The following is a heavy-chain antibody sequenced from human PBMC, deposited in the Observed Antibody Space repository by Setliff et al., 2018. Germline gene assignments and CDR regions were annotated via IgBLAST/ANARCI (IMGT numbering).Heavy chain of an antibody. D-gene: IGHD3-9*01. Sequence: PGGSLRLSCAAAGFTFSSHWMHWVRQAPGKRLMWVSAISSTITSTYYADSVKGRFTISRDNSKNTLYLQMNSLRAEDTAVYYCAKHGAYNDFLTGYNFYYDMDVWGQGTTVTVSS. V-gene: IGHV3-23*01. CDR1: GFTFSSHW. J-gene: IGHJ6*02. CDR3: AKHGAYNDFLTGYNFYYDMDV. CDR2: ISSTITST.